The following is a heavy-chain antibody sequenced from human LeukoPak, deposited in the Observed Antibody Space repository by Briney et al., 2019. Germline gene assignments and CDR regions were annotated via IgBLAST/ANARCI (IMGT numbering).Heavy chain of an antibody. D-gene: IGHD2-21*02. CDR3: ARLAYCGGDCYSPSAFDI. Sequence: GGSLRLSCAASGFTFSSYSMNWVRQAPGKGLEWVSYISSSSSTIYYADSVKGRFTISRDNAKNSLYLQMNSLRAEDTAVYYCARLAYCGGDCYSPSAFDIWGQGTMVTVSS. CDR1: GFTFSSYS. V-gene: IGHV3-48*01. J-gene: IGHJ3*02. CDR2: ISSSSSTI.